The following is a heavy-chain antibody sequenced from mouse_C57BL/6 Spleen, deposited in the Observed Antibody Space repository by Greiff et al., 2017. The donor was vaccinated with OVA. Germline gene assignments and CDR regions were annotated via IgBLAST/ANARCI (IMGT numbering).Heavy chain of an antibody. CDR1: GYSITSGYY. D-gene: IGHD1-1*01. V-gene: IGHV3-6*01. J-gene: IGHJ2*01. CDR2: ISYDGSN. Sequence: VQLQQSGPGLVKPSQSLSLTCSVTGYSITSGYYWNWIRQFPGNKLEWMGYISYDGSNNYNPSLKNRISITRDTSKNQFFLKLNSVTTEDTATYYCARELLRSFDYWGQGTTLTVSS. CDR3: ARELLRSFDY.